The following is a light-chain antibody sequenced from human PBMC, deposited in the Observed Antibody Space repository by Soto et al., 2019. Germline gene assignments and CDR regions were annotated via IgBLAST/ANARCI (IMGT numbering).Light chain of an antibody. CDR3: SSYAGTNNRYV. V-gene: IGLV2-8*01. Sequence: QSVLTQPPSASGSPGQSVTISCTGTGSDIGGYNFVSRYQQRPGKVPKLIIYEVNKRPSGVPDRFSGSKSGNTASLTVSGLQADDEADYYCSSYAGTNNRYVFGTGTKLTVL. CDR1: GSDIGGYNF. CDR2: EVN. J-gene: IGLJ1*01.